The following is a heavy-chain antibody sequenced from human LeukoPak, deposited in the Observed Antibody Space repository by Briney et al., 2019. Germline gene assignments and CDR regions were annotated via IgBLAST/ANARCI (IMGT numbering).Heavy chain of an antibody. CDR1: GFTFSNFA. J-gene: IGHJ4*02. CDR2: ISGRGEST. CDR3: AKVPLPNCSGTSCAVFDY. D-gene: IGHD2-2*01. Sequence: PGGSLRLSSAASGFTFSNFAMTWVRQAPGKGLEWVSVISGRGESTYYADSVKGRFTISRDNSKDTLYLRMNSLRAEDTAVYYCAKVPLPNCSGTSCAVFDYWGQGTLVTVSS. V-gene: IGHV3-23*01.